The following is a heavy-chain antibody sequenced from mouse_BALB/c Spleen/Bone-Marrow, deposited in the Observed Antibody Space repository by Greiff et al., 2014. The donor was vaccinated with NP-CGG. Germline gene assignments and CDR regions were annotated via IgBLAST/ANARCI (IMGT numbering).Heavy chain of an antibody. CDR2: IDPANGNT. CDR3: ASYYYGSSSFAY. Sequence: EVHLVESGAELVKPGASVKLSCTASGFNIKDTYMHWVKQRPEQGLEWIGRIDPANGNTEYDPKFQGKATITADTSSNTAYLQLSSLTSEDTAVYYCASYYYGSSSFAYWGQGTLVTVSA. J-gene: IGHJ3*01. CDR1: GFNIKDTY. D-gene: IGHD1-1*01. V-gene: IGHV14-3*02.